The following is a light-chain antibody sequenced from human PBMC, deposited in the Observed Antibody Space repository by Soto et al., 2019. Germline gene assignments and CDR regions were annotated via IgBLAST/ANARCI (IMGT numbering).Light chain of an antibody. J-gene: IGLJ2*01. CDR3: CSYSSRSTFV. CDR2: EVN. CDR1: SSDVGNYDY. Sequence: QSALTQPASVSGSPGQSITISCTGTSSDVGNYDYDSWYQQYPGKAPKLMISEVNKRPLGVSIRFSGSKSGNTAFRTISGLQPEDEADYYCCSYSSRSTFVFGGGTKLTVL. V-gene: IGLV2-23*02.